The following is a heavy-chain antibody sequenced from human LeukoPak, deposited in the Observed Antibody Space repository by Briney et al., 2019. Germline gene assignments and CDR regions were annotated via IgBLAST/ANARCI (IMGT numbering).Heavy chain of an antibody. CDR2: INHSGST. D-gene: IGHD2-15*01. Sequence: MPSETLSLTCAAYGGSFSGYYWSWIRQPPGKGLEWIGEINHSGSTNYNPSLKSRVTISVDTSKNQFSLKLSSVTAADTAVYYCASMVVVAATIFDYWGQGTLVTVSS. J-gene: IGHJ4*02. CDR1: GGSFSGYY. CDR3: ASMVVVAATIFDY. V-gene: IGHV4-34*01.